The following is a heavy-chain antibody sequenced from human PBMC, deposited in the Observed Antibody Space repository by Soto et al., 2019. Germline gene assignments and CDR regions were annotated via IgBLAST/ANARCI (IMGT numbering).Heavy chain of an antibody. Sequence: VQLLESGGGLVQPGGSLRLSCAVSGFTFNNYAITWVRQAPGKGLAWVSAISGGGDTTSYADSAKGRFTVSRDASKNTLYMQMSSLRAADTALYYCAKGRGGSGSLTPRVDFWGQGTLVTVSS. CDR3: AKGRGGSGSLTPRVDF. D-gene: IGHD3-10*01. J-gene: IGHJ4*02. V-gene: IGHV3-23*01. CDR1: GFTFNNYA. CDR2: ISGGGDTT.